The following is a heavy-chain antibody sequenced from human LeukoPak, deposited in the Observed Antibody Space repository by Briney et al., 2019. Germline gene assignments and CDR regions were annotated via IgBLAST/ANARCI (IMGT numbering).Heavy chain of an antibody. CDR2: IYYSGST. D-gene: IGHD3-10*01. CDR3: ARGRGLLWFGELLIPYYFDY. CDR1: GGSISSYY. Sequence: SETLSLTCTVSGGSISSYYWSWIRQPPGKGLEWIGYIYYSGSTNYNPSLKSRVTISVDTSKNQFSLKLSPVTAADTAVYYCARGRGLLWFGELLIPYYFDYWGQGTLVTVSS. J-gene: IGHJ4*02. V-gene: IGHV4-59*01.